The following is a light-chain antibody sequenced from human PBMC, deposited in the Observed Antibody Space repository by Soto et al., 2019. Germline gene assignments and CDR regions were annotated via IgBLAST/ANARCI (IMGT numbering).Light chain of an antibody. CDR2: QVT. CDR3: SSYTDSSNYV. J-gene: IGLJ1*01. Sequence: QSVLTQPASVSGSPGQSITISCTGTSXDLAIYNYVSWYQQQPGKAPKLMIYQVTNRPSGVSNRFSGSRSGNTASLTISGLQAEDEADYYCSSYTDSSNYVFGTGTRSPS. V-gene: IGLV2-14*01. CDR1: SXDLAIYNY.